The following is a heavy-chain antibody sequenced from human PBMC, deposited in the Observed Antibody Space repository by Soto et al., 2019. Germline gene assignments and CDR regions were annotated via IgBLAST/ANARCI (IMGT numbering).Heavy chain of an antibody. CDR3: AKNRLGYTYELEY. V-gene: IGHV3-23*01. CDR1: GYTFINHA. D-gene: IGHD5-18*01. Sequence: PGGSLRLSCIAYGYTFINHAMSWVRQAPGEGLEWVSTISGSGVNTYFPDSVKGRFTISRDNSKNTLYLQMDSLRAEDTAVYYCAKNRLGYTYELEYWGQGTLVTVSS. CDR2: ISGSGVNT. J-gene: IGHJ4*02.